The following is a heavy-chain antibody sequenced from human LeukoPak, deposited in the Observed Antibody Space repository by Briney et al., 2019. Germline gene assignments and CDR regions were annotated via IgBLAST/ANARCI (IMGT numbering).Heavy chain of an antibody. J-gene: IGHJ4*02. D-gene: IGHD6-13*01. CDR2: IYYSGST. V-gene: IGHV4-59*08. Sequence: PSETLSLTCTVSGGSISSYYWSWIRQPPGKGLEWIGFIYYSGSTNYNPSLKSRVTISVDTSKNQFSLELSSVTAADTAVYYCARQGSRWLGTFDYWGQGTLVTVSS. CDR3: ARQGSRWLGTFDY. CDR1: GGSISSYY.